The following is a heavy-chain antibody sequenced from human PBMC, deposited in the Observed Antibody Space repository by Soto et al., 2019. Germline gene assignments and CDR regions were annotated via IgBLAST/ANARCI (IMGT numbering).Heavy chain of an antibody. J-gene: IGHJ6*02. D-gene: IGHD7-27*01. CDR3: AKGGDASGYYYYYGMDV. CDR1: GFTFSSYG. Sequence: PGGSLRLSCAASGFTFSSYGMHWVRQAPGKGLEWVAVISYDGSNKYYADSVKGRFTISRDNSKNTLYLQMNSLRAEDTAVYYCAKGGDASGYYYYYGMDVWGQGTTVTVSS. CDR2: ISYDGSNK. V-gene: IGHV3-30*18.